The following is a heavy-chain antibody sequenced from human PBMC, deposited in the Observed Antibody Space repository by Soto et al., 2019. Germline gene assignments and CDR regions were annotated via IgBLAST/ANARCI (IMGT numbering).Heavy chain of an antibody. J-gene: IGHJ5*02. CDR3: AKARAVRLEVCDS. Sequence: QVRLAQSGAEVKKPGASVKVSCKASGYTFTDYYIHWVRQAPGQGLEWMGWINPKNGETKYAQDLQDRVAWTRDTSISTAYMELTRLRSDDTAIYYCAKARAVRLEVCDSWGQGALVTVSS. V-gene: IGHV1-2*02. CDR2: INPKNGET. D-gene: IGHD6-19*01. CDR1: GYTFTDYY.